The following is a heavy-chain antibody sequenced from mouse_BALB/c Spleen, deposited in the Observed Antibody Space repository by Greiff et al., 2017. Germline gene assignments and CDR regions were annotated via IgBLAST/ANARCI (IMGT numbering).Heavy chain of an antibody. J-gene: IGHJ2*01. CDR3: ARVTPYYFDY. D-gene: IGHD2-12*01. Sequence: EVKVVESGGDLVKPGGSLKLSCAASGFTFSSYGVSWVRQTPDKRLEWVATISSGGSYTYYPDSVKGRFTISRDNAKNTLYLQMSSLKSEDTAMYYCARVTPYYFDYWGQGTTLTVPS. CDR2: ISSGGSYT. CDR1: GFTFSSYG. V-gene: IGHV5-6*01.